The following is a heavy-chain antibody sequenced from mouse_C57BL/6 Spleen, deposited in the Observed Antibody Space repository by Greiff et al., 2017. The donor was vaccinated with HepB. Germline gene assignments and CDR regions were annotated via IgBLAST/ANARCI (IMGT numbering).Heavy chain of an antibody. V-gene: IGHV5-17*01. J-gene: IGHJ4*01. CDR1: GFTFSDYG. D-gene: IGHD2-5*01. CDR3: ARNSNSYYYAMDY. CDR2: ISSGSSTI. Sequence: EVKLMESGGGLVKPGGSLKLSCAASGFTFSDYGMHWVRQAPEKGLEWVAYISSGSSTIYYADTVKGRFTISRDNAKNTLFLQMTSLRSEDTAMYYCARNSNSYYYAMDYWGQGTSVTVSS.